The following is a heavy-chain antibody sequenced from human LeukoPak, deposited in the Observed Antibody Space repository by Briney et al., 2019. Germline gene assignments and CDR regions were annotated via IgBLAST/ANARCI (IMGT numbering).Heavy chain of an antibody. V-gene: IGHV3-33*05. J-gene: IGHJ4*02. Sequence: GGSLRLSCAASGFTFSNAWMSWVRQAPGKGLEWVVVISYDGSNKYYADSVKGRFTISRDNSKNTLYLQMNSLRAEDTAVYYCAREDIKLDYFDYWGQGTLVTVSS. CDR2: ISYDGSNK. D-gene: IGHD6-13*01. CDR1: GFTFSNAW. CDR3: AREDIKLDYFDY.